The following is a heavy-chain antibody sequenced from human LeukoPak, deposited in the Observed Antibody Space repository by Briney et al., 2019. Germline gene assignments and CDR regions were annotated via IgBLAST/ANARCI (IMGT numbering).Heavy chain of an antibody. CDR2: ISAYNGNT. CDR1: GYTFTSYG. CDR3: ARGPQVSSGSYYPGY. V-gene: IGHV1-18*01. J-gene: IGHJ4*02. Sequence: ASVKVSCKASGYTFTSYGISWVRQAPRQGLEWMGWISAYNGNTNYAQKLQGRVTMTTDTSTSTAYMELRSLRSDDTAVYYCARGPQVSSGSYYPGYWGQGTLVTVSS. D-gene: IGHD1-26*01.